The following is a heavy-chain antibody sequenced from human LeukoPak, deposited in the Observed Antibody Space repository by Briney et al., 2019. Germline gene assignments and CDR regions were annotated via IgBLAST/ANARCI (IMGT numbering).Heavy chain of an antibody. Sequence: GRSLRLSCAASGFTFSSYAMHWVRQAPGKGLEWVAVISYDGSNKYYADSVKGRFTISRDNSKNTLYLQMNSLRAEDTAVYYCASDMVRGVITFNFDYWGQGTLVTVPS. CDR3: ASDMVRGVITFNFDY. J-gene: IGHJ4*02. V-gene: IGHV3-30*04. CDR2: ISYDGSNK. D-gene: IGHD3-10*01. CDR1: GFTFSSYA.